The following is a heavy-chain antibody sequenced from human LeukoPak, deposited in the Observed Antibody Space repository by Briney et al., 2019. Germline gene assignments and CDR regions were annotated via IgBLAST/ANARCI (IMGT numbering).Heavy chain of an antibody. Sequence: PGGSLRLSCAASAFTFSNNWMYWVRQAPGKGLVWVSRINNDGRTTSYADSVKGRFTISRDNAKSTLYLQMNSLRAEDTAVYYCARGETDYWGQGTLVTVSS. CDR1: AFTFSNNW. CDR2: INNDGRTT. V-gene: IGHV3-74*01. J-gene: IGHJ4*02. D-gene: IGHD1-26*01. CDR3: ARGETDY.